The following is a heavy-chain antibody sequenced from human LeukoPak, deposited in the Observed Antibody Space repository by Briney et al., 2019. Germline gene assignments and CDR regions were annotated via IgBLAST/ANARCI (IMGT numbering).Heavy chain of an antibody. J-gene: IGHJ4*02. CDR1: GFTFSDYY. CDR2: ISSSGSTT. CDR3: ARDYDSSPIFDY. D-gene: IGHD3-22*01. V-gene: IGHV3-11*04. Sequence: PGGSLRLSCAASGFTFSDYYMSWIRQAPGKGLEWVSYISSSGSTTYYADSVKGRFTISRDNAKNSLYLQMNSLRAEDTAVYYCARDYDSSPIFDYWGQGTLVTVSS.